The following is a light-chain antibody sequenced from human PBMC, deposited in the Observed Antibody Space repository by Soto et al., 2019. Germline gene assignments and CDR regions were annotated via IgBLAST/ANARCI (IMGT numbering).Light chain of an antibody. J-gene: IGKJ2*02. Sequence: EIVMTQSPATLSVSPGERATVSCRASQSVSSYLAWYQQKPGQAPRLLIYGASTRATGIPARFSGSGSGTEFTLTSSRRQSEDFAVYYCQQYDNWPRTFGQGTELEI. CDR2: GAS. V-gene: IGKV3-15*01. CDR3: QQYDNWPRT. CDR1: QSVSSY.